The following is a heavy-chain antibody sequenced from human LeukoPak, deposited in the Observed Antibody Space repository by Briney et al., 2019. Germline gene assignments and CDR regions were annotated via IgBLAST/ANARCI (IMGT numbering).Heavy chain of an antibody. CDR3: ARTDKLYYYYYMDV. V-gene: IGHV5-51*01. CDR1: GYAFTSYW. Sequence: GESLRISCKSSGYAFTSYWIGWVRQMPGKGLEWMGIIHPGDSDTKYSPSFQGQVTISADKSISTAYLQWSSLKASDTAMYYCARTDKLYYYYYMDVWGKGTSVTVSS. J-gene: IGHJ6*03. CDR2: IHPGDSDT. D-gene: IGHD3-10*01.